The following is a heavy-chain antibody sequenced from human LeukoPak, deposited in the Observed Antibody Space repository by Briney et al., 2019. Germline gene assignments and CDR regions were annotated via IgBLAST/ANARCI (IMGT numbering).Heavy chain of an antibody. CDR1: GGSFSGYY. Sequence: PSETLSLTCAVYGGSFSGYYWSWIRQPPGKGLEWIGEINHSGSTNYNPSLKSRVTISVDTSKNQFSLKLSSVTAADTAVYYCATRSGTYSAARSYYYMDVWGKGTTVTVSS. D-gene: IGHD6-13*01. J-gene: IGHJ6*03. CDR3: ATRSGTYSAARSYYYMDV. CDR2: INHSGST. V-gene: IGHV4-34*01.